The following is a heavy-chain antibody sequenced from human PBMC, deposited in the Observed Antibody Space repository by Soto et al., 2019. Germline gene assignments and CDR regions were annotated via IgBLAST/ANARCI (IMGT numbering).Heavy chain of an antibody. CDR1: GASISCFS. Sequence: TSEILCLSCTFSGASISCFSWSWIRKSAGKGLECIGRIYATGTTGYNPSLKGRLMMSADTPKKQFSLKLRSVTAADTAVYYRVRGGTKTLRDWFDPWGQGISVTVSS. J-gene: IGHJ5*02. D-gene: IGHD1-1*01. CDR2: IYATGTT. CDR3: VRGGTKTLRDWFDP. V-gene: IGHV4-4*07.